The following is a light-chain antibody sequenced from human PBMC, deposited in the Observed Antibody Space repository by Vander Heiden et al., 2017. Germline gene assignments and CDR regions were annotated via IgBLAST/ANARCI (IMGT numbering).Light chain of an antibody. CDR3: CSYGNGGAVV. CDR2: VGN. CDR1: SSDVGNY. J-gene: IGLJ2*01. Sequence: QSALTQPASVSGSPGQSITLSCTGTSSDVGNYVSWYQQLPGKAPKLLIYVGNVRPSGVSSRFSGSRSGNTAPLTISGLQAEDEGDYYCCSYGNGGAVVFGGGTKLTVL. V-gene: IGLV2-23*01.